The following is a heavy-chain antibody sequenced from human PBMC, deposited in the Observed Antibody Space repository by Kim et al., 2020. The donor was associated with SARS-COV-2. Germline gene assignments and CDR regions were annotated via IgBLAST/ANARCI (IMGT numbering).Heavy chain of an antibody. CDR1: GFTFSSYS. V-gene: IGHV3-21*01. CDR3: ASDYGSGSYYYYGMDV. J-gene: IGHJ6*02. D-gene: IGHD3-10*01. Sequence: GGSLRLSCAASGFTFSSYSMNWVRQAPGKGLEWVSSISSSSSYIYYADSVKGRFNISRDNAKNSLYLQMNSLRAEDKAVYYCASDYGSGSYYYYGMDVWGQGTTVTVSS. CDR2: ISSSSSYI.